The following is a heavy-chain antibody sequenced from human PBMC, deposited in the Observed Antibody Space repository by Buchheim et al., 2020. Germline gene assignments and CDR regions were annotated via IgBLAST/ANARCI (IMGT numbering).Heavy chain of an antibody. CDR3: ASPPSIVLTFAP. CDR1: GFTFSDYY. CDR2: ISSLGITI. V-gene: IGHV3-11*01. J-gene: IGHJ5*02. Sequence: VHLVESGGGLVQPGGSLRLSCAASGFTFSDYYMSWIRQAPGKGLEWVSYISSLGITIYSADSVKGRFTLSRATAKNSLYLQMNSLRAEDTAVYYCASPPSIVLTFAPWGQGTL. D-gene: IGHD2-8*01.